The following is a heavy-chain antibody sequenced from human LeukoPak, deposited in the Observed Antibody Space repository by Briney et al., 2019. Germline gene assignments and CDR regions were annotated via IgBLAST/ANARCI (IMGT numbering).Heavy chain of an antibody. CDR2: IKSKTDGGTT. V-gene: IGHV3-15*01. CDR3: TTEYYYGSGSYTLDP. Sequence: GGSLRLSCAASGFTFSNAWMSWVRQAPGKGLEWVSRIKSKTDGGTTDYAAPVKGRFTISRDDSKNTLYLQMNSLKTEDTAVYYCTTEYYYGSGSYTLDPWGQGTLVTVSS. CDR1: GFTFSNAW. J-gene: IGHJ5*02. D-gene: IGHD3-10*01.